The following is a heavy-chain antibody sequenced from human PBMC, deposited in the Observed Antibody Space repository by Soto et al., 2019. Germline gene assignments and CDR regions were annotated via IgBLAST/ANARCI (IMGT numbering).Heavy chain of an antibody. CDR1: GYTFTSYG. D-gene: IGHD3-9*01. Sequence: QVQLVQSGAEVKKPGASVKVSCKASGYTFTSYGISWVRQAPGQGLEWMGWISDYNGNTNYAQKPHGRVTITTDTSTSTAYMELRSLRSDDTAVYYCARDGILTGYLVDYYYYGMDVWGQGTTVTVSS. CDR3: ARDGILTGYLVDYYYYGMDV. V-gene: IGHV1-18*01. CDR2: ISDYNGNT. J-gene: IGHJ6*02.